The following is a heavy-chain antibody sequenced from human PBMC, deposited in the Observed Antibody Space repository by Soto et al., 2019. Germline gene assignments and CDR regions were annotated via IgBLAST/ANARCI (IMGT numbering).Heavy chain of an antibody. CDR1: GGSFSGYY. D-gene: IGHD3-10*01. CDR2: INHSGST. CDR3: ARALRIAMVRGNCVDP. J-gene: IGHJ5*02. Sequence: QVQLQQWGAGLLKPSETLSLTCAVYGGSFSGYYWSWIRQPPGKGLEWIGAINHSGSTNYNPSLKSRVTISVDTSKYEFSLKLSCVTAADTAVYYCARALRIAMVRGNCVDPWGQGTLVTVSS. V-gene: IGHV4-34*01.